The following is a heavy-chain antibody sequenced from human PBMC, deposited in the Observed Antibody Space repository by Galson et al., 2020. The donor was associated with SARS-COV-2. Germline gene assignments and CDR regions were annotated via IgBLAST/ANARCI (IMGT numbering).Heavy chain of an antibody. CDR3: ATGSGSYLGWFDP. CDR1: GYTLTELS. Sequence: ASVTVSCKVSGYTLTELSMHSVRQAPGKGLEWMGGFDPEDGKTIYAQKFQGRVTMTEDTSTDTAYMELSSLRSEDTAVYYCATGSGSYLGWFDPWGQGTLVTVSS. V-gene: IGHV1-24*01. D-gene: IGHD1-26*01. J-gene: IGHJ5*02. CDR2: FDPEDGKT.